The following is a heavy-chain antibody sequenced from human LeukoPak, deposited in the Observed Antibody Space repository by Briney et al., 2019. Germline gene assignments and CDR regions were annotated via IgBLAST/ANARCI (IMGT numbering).Heavy chain of an antibody. Sequence: GASVKVSCKASGYTFTSYGISWVRQAPGQGLEWMGWISAYNGNTDYAQKSQGRVTMTTDTSTSTAYMEVRSLRSDDTAVYYCARAYSGSYYYYWGQGTLVTVSS. CDR1: GYTFTSYG. V-gene: IGHV1-18*01. CDR2: ISAYNGNT. CDR3: ARAYSGSYYYY. D-gene: IGHD1-26*01. J-gene: IGHJ4*02.